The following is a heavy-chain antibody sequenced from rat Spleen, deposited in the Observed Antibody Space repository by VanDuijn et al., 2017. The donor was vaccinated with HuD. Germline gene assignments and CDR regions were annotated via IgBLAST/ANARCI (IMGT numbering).Heavy chain of an antibody. D-gene: IGHD1-2*01. V-gene: IGHV5-31*01. CDR1: GFTFNNPW. Sequence: EVRLVESGGGLMQPGRSLKLSCVASGFTFNNPWMTWIRQAPGKGLEWVASTTDTGGRTHYPDSVKGRFTISRDNAKSTLYLQMNSLRSEDTATYYCARPDSTYINWFAYWGQGTLVSVSS. J-gene: IGHJ3*01. CDR3: ARPDSTYINWFAY. CDR2: TTDTGGRT.